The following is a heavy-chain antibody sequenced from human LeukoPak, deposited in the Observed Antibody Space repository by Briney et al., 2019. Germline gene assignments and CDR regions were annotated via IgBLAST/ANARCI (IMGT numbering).Heavy chain of an antibody. J-gene: IGHJ6*02. CDR1: GFTFSSYG. Sequence: PGGSLRLSCAASGFTFSSYGMHWVRQAPGKGLEWVAFIRYDGSNKYYADSVKGRFTISRDNSKNTLYLQMNSLRAEDTAVYYCAKDVSWVAVDYYYYGMDVWGQGTTVTVSS. V-gene: IGHV3-30*02. CDR2: IRYDGSNK. D-gene: IGHD1-26*01. CDR3: AKDVSWVAVDYYYYGMDV.